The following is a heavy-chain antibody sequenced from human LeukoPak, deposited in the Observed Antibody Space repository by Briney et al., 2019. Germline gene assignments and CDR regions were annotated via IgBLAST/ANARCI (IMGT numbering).Heavy chain of an antibody. J-gene: IGHJ4*02. CDR2: IYYSGNP. V-gene: IGHV4-59*07. CDR3: ARNIPDSSSCCTVDY. Sequence: SDTLSLTCTVSGGSFRSYYWTWIRQTPGKGLEWIGHIYYSGNPTYNPSLKSRVTISVDTSKNQFSLKLSSVTAADTAVYYCARNIPDSSSCCTVDYWGQGTLVTVSS. CDR1: GGSFRSYY. D-gene: IGHD6-13*01.